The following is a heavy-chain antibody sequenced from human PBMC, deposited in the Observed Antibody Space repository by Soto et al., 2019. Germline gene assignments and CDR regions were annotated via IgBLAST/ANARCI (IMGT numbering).Heavy chain of an antibody. CDR1: GGSISSYY. CDR2: IYYSGST. CDR3: ARDRGYDFWSGYSYYYGMDV. J-gene: IGHJ6*02. D-gene: IGHD3-3*01. Sequence: SETLSLTCTVSGGSISSYYWSWIRQPPGKGLEWIGYIYYSGSTNYNPSLKSRVTISVDTSKNQFSLKLSSVTAADTAVYYCARDRGYDFWSGYSYYYGMDVWGLGNMVTVSS. V-gene: IGHV4-59*01.